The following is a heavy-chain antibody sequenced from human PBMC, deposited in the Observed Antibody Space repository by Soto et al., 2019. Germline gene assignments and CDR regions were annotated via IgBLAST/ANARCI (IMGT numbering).Heavy chain of an antibody. CDR2: IYYSGST. CDR3: ARLGADVDTDPGGYYYYYMDV. CDR1: GGSISSYY. J-gene: IGHJ6*03. D-gene: IGHD5-18*01. Sequence: SETLSLTCTVSGGSISSYYWSWIRQPPGKGLEWIGYIYYSGSTNYNPSLKSRVTISVDTSKNQFSLKLSSVTAADTAVYYCARLGADVDTDPGGYYYYYMDVWGKGTTVTVSS. V-gene: IGHV4-59*08.